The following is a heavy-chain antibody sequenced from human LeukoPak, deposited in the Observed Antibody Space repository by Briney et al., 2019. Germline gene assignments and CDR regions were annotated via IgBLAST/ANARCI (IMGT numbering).Heavy chain of an antibody. D-gene: IGHD1-14*01. CDR2: ISSNGGNT. CDR1: RFTFSNYA. CDR3: ARLPVDAFDI. J-gene: IGHJ3*02. V-gene: IGHV3-64*01. Sequence: GGSLRLSCAASRFTFSNYAMHWVRQAPGKGLEHVSAISSNGGNTHYANSVKGRFTISRDNSKNTLYLQMGSLRAEDMAVYYCARLPVDAFDIWGQGTMVTVSS.